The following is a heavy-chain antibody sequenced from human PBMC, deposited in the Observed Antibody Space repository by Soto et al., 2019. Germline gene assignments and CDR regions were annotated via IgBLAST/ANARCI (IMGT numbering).Heavy chain of an antibody. CDR1: GYDFTNNW. Sequence: GESLQISCKASGYDFTNNWIGWVRQMPGKGLEWMGIIFPRDSDTRYSPSFQGQVTISADKSITTAYLQWSSLEASDTAIYFCARHPHNTSPAGFYYYGMDLWGQGTTVTVSS. J-gene: IGHJ6*02. CDR3: ARHPHNTSPAGFYYYGMDL. D-gene: IGHD1-20*01. CDR2: IFPRDSDT. V-gene: IGHV5-51*01.